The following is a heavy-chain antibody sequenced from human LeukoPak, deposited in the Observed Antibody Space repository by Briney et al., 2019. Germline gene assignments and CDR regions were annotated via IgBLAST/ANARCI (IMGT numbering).Heavy chain of an antibody. CDR2: ISYDGSNK. D-gene: IGHD3-9*01. Sequence: GGSLRLSCAASGFTFSSYGMHWVRQAPGKGLEWVAVISYDGSNKYYADSVKGRFTISRDNSKNTLYLQMNSLRAEDTAVYYCARESVRYFDSRNWFDPWGQGTLVTVSS. CDR3: ARESVRYFDSRNWFDP. J-gene: IGHJ5*02. V-gene: IGHV3-30*03. CDR1: GFTFSSYG.